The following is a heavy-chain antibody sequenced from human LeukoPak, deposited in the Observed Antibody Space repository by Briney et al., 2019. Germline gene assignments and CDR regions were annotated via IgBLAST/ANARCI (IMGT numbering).Heavy chain of an antibody. CDR2: IYYSGST. CDR3: ARLYYDFWSGYPQNYYYYYMDV. J-gene: IGHJ6*03. V-gene: IGHV4-39*07. CDR1: GGSISSSSYY. Sequence: ASETLSLTCTVSGGSISSSSYYWGWIRQPPGKGLEWIGSIYYSGSTYYNPSLKSRVTISVDTSKNQFSLKLSSVTAADTAVYYCARLYYDFWSGYPQNYYYYYMDVWGKGTTVTVSS. D-gene: IGHD3-3*01.